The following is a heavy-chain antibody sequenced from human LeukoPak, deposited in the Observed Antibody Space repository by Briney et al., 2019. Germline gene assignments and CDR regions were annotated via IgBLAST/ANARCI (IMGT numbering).Heavy chain of an antibody. V-gene: IGHV3-33*01. Sequence: GGSLRHSCEASGFTFSSYGMHWVRQAPGKGLEWVAVIWYDGSKKYYGDSVKGRFTISRDNSKNTLYLQMNSLRGEDTAIYYCARDLAARHFDYWGQGTLVTVSS. CDR1: GFTFSSYG. J-gene: IGHJ4*02. CDR3: ARDLAARHFDY. D-gene: IGHD6-6*01. CDR2: IWYDGSKK.